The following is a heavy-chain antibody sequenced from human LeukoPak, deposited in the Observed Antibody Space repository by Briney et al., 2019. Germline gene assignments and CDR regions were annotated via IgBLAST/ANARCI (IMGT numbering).Heavy chain of an antibody. CDR1: GFTFSGYW. CDR3: ARVVDHDYGDYYLDY. Sequence: PGGSLRLSCTASGFTFSGYWMSWVRQAPGKGLEWVANINEEGSEKYYVDSVKGRFTISRDNAKSSLYLQMNSLRAEDTAVYYCARVVDHDYGDYYLDYWGQGTLVTVSS. D-gene: IGHD4-17*01. V-gene: IGHV3-7*03. CDR2: INEEGSEK. J-gene: IGHJ4*02.